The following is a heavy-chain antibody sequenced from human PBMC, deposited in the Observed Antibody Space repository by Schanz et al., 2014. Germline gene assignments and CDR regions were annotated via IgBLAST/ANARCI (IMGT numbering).Heavy chain of an antibody. CDR3: AIHYGDRAL. Sequence: QVQLVQSGAEVKKPGASVKVSCKASGYTFTSYYMHWVRQAPGQGLEWMGWMNPTTGNRGYAQNFQGRVTMTRDTSLKTAYMEMTDLKFEDASLYYCAIHYGDRALWGQGTLIAVSS. J-gene: IGHJ4*02. CDR1: GYTFTSYY. D-gene: IGHD4-17*01. CDR2: MNPTTGNR. V-gene: IGHV1-8*02.